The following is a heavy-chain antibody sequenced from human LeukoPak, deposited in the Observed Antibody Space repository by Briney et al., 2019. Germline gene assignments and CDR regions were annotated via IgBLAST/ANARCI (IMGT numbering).Heavy chain of an antibody. V-gene: IGHV4-34*01. CDR2: INHSGST. J-gene: IGHJ4*02. CDR1: GGSFSSSY. CDR3: AGGIVGATFY. Sequence: PSETLSLTCTVSGGSFSSSYWSWVRQPPGKGLEWIGEINHSGSTNYNPSLKSRVTISVDTSKNQFSLKLSSVTAADTAVYYCAGGIVGATFYWGQGTLVTVSS. D-gene: IGHD1-26*01.